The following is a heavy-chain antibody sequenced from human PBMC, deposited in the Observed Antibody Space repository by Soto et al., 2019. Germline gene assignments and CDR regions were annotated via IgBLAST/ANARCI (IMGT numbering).Heavy chain of an antibody. CDR1: GDSVSSNSAA. J-gene: IGHJ6*02. Sequence: SETLSLTCVISGDSVSSNSAAWNWIRQSPSRGLEWLGRTYYRSKWYNDYAVSVKSRITINPDTSKNQFSLQLNSVTPEDTAGYYGARDRSRSSGWYPPYYYYGMDVWGQGTTVTVPS. CDR2: TYYRSKWYN. V-gene: IGHV6-1*01. CDR3: ARDRSRSSGWYPPYYYYGMDV. D-gene: IGHD6-19*01.